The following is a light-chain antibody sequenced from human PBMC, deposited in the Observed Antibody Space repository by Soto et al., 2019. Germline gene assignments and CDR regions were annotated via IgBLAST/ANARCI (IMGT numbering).Light chain of an antibody. J-gene: IGLJ1*01. CDR3: CPYAGNYTYV. CDR2: DVN. CDR1: SSDVGGYNY. V-gene: IGLV2-11*01. Sequence: QCSLTQPRSVSGSPGQSVTISCTGTSSDVGGYNYVSWYQQNPGKAPKLMIYDVNKRPSGVPNRFSASKSDNTASLTISGLQADDEADYYCCPYAGNYTYVFGTGTKVTVL.